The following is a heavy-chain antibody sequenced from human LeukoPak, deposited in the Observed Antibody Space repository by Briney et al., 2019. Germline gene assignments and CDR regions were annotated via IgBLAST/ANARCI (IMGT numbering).Heavy chain of an antibody. D-gene: IGHD3-22*01. Sequence: GGSLRLSCAASGFTFSTHWMSWVRQAPGKGLEWVANIKQDGSEKFYVDSVKGRFTISRDNAKNSLYLQMNSLRAEDTAVYYCDNDSARRFRELLSLWGPVTRDPLPS. V-gene: IGHV3-7*01. J-gene: IGHJ1*01. CDR1: GFTFSTHW. CDR2: IKQDGSEK. CDR3: DNDSARRFRELLSL.